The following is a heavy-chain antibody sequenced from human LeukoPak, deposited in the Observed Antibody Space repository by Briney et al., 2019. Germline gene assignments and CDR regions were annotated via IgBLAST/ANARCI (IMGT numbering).Heavy chain of an antibody. J-gene: IGHJ4*02. CDR1: GGSISSGDYY. D-gene: IGHD3-10*01. V-gene: IGHV4-30-4*01. CDR2: IYYSGST. CDR3: ARGISYGSGSRGLY. Sequence: SETLSLTCTISGGSISSGDYYWSWIRQPPGKGLEWIGYIYYSGSTYYNPSLKSRVTISVDTSKNQFSLKLSSVTAADTAVYYCARGISYGSGSRGLYWGQGTLVTVSS.